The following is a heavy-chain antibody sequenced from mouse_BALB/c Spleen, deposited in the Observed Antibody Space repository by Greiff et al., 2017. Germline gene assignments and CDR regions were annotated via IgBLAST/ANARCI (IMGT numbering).Heavy chain of an antibody. V-gene: IGHV2-9*02. Sequence: QVQLQQSGPGLVAPSQSLSITCTVSGFSLTSYGVHWVRQPPGKGLEWLGVIWAGGSTNYNSALMSRLSISKDNSKSQVFLKMNSLQTDDTAMYYCARDGTDAMDYWGQGTSVTVSS. J-gene: IGHJ4*01. CDR1: GFSLTSYG. D-gene: IGHD4-1*01. CDR2: IWAGGST. CDR3: ARDGTDAMDY.